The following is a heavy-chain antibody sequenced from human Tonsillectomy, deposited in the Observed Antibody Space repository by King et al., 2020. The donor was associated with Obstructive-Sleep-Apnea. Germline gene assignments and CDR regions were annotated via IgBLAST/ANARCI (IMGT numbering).Heavy chain of an antibody. CDR1: GFTFDDYA. Sequence: VQLVESGGGLLQPGRSLRLSCAASGFTFDDYAMHWVRQAPGKGLEWVSGISWNSGSIGYADSVKGRFTISRDNAKNSLYLQMNSLRAEDTALYYCAKAPTIAAAEVFDYWGQGTLVTVSS. V-gene: IGHV3-9*01. D-gene: IGHD6-13*01. J-gene: IGHJ4*02. CDR3: AKAPTIAAAEVFDY. CDR2: ISWNSGSI.